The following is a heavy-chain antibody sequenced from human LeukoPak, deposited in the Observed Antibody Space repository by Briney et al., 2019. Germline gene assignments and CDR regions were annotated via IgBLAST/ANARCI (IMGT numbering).Heavy chain of an antibody. D-gene: IGHD2-21*01. J-gene: IGHJ3*02. V-gene: IGHV3-53*01. CDR1: GFSVFSNY. Sequence: GGSLRLSCAASGFSVFSNYMTWVRQAPGKGLEWVAVSYRRDTTFYADAMKGRFIISTDSSRKTVYLQMNSLRVDDTAMYYCARIYGNSTIADAFDIWGQGTMVIVSS. CDR3: ARIYGNSTIADAFDI. CDR2: SYRRDTT.